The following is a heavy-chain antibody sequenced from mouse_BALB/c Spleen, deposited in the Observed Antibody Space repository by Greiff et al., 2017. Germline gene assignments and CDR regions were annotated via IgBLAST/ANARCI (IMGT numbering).Heavy chain of an antibody. CDR3: ARRGGYAMDY. Sequence: EVKLMESGGGLVKPGGSLKLSCAASGFTFSDYYMYWVRQTPEKRLEWVATISDGGSYTYYPDSVKGRFTISRDNAKNNLYLQMSSLKSEDTAMYYCARRGGYAMDYWGQGTSVTVSS. V-gene: IGHV5-4*02. J-gene: IGHJ4*01. CDR2: ISDGGSYT. CDR1: GFTFSDYY.